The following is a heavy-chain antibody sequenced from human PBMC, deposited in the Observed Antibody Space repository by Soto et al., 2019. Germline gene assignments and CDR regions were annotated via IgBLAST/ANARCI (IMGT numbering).Heavy chain of an antibody. D-gene: IGHD7-27*01. CDR2: IYYSGST. J-gene: IGHJ5*02. CDR1: GASISRGAYY. Sequence: NPSETLSLTCSVSGASISRGAYYWSWIRQHPGKGLEWIGNIYYSGSTYYNPSLKSRITISVDTSKNQFSLKLNSVTAADTAVYYCARGVLSNWGPENWFDPWGQGTLVTVS. V-gene: IGHV4-31*03. CDR3: ARGVLSNWGPENWFDP.